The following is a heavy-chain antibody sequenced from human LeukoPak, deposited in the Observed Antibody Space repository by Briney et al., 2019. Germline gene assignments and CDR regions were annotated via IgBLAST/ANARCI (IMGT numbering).Heavy chain of an antibody. CDR1: GFTFSTYG. D-gene: IGHD1-26*01. V-gene: IGHV3-21*01. CDR2: ISSSSSYI. J-gene: IGHJ4*02. CDR3: ARARKDRVGATSFDY. Sequence: PGGSLRLSCAASGFTFSTYGMHWVRQAPGKGLEWVSSISSSSSYIYYADSVKGRFTISRDNAKNSLYLQMNSLRAEDTAVYYCARARKDRVGATSFDYWGQGTLVTVSS.